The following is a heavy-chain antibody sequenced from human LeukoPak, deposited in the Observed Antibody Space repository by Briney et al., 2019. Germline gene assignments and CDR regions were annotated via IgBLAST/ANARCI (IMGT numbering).Heavy chain of an antibody. V-gene: IGHV4-34*01. D-gene: IGHD1-14*01. CDR3: ARGRRYRYFDY. Sequence: SETLSLTCAVYRGSFSGDYCSWVRQPPRKGLEWIGEINHSGSTNYNPSLKSRVTLSVGTSKNQFSLKLSSVTAAGTAVYYCARGRRYRYFDYWGEGTLVTVSS. CDR1: RGSFSGDY. J-gene: IGHJ4*02. CDR2: INHSGST.